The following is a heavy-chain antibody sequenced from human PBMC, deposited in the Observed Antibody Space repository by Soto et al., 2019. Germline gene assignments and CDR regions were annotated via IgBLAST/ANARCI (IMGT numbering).Heavy chain of an antibody. CDR1: GFTFSDYY. CDR3: ARERSSGWSGLVDY. D-gene: IGHD6-19*01. V-gene: IGHV3-11*06. Sequence: TAGSLRLSCAASGFTFSDYYMSWIRQAPGKGLEWVSYISSSSSYTNYADSVKGRFTISRDNAKNSLYLQMNSLRAEDTAVYYCARERSSGWSGLVDYWGQGTLVTVSS. J-gene: IGHJ4*02. CDR2: ISSSSSYT.